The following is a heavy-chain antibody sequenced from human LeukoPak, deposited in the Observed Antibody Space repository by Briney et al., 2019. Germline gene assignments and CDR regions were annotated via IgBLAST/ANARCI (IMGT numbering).Heavy chain of an antibody. CDR1: GYSIGSGYY. Sequence: PSETLSITCAVSGYSIGSGYYWAWIRQPPGKGLAWIGSIYHSGSTYYNPSLKSRVTISVDRSRNQFSLKMTSVTAADTAVFYCARDKYTTSSGASSEFDYWGQGTLVIVSS. D-gene: IGHD6-6*01. CDR3: ARDKYTTSSGASSEFDY. V-gene: IGHV4-38-2*01. CDR2: IYHSGST. J-gene: IGHJ4*02.